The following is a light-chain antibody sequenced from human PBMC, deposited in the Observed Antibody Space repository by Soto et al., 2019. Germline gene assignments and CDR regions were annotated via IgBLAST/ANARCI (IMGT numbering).Light chain of an antibody. J-gene: IGLJ2*01. Sequence: QAVVTQPPSASGTPGQRVTISCSGSSSNIGSNYVYWYQQLPGTAPKLLIFSNNQRPSGVPDRFSGSKSGTSASLAISGLRSEDEADYYSAAWDDSLSGHVVFGGGTKLTVL. CDR2: SNN. CDR3: AAWDDSLSGHVV. V-gene: IGLV1-47*02. CDR1: SSNIGSNY.